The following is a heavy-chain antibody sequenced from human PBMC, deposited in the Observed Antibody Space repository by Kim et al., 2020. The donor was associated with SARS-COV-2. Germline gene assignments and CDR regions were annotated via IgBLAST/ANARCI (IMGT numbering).Heavy chain of an antibody. CDR3: AREGGVNSNTMVRGRMDV. V-gene: IGHV3-21*01. Sequence: GGSLRLSCAASGFTFSSYSMNWVRQAPGKGLEWVSSISSSSSYIYYADSVKGRFTISRDNAKNSLYLQMNSRRAEDTAVYYCAREGGVNSNTMVRGRMDVWGQGTTVTVSS. CDR2: ISSSSSYI. CDR1: GFTFSSYS. J-gene: IGHJ6*02. D-gene: IGHD3-10*01.